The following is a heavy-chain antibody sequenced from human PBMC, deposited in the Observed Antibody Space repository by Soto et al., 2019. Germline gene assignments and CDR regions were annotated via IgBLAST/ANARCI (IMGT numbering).Heavy chain of an antibody. D-gene: IGHD2-15*01. CDR3: ARGLGPLRGRWWFDP. V-gene: IGHV4-30-2*01. CDR1: CGSISSGGYS. CDR2: IYHSGST. J-gene: IGHJ5*02. Sequence: SETLSLTCAVSCGSISSGGYSWSWIRQPPGKGLEWIGYIYHSGSTYYNPSLKSRVTISVDRSKNQFSLKLSSVTAADTAVYYCARGLGPLRGRWWFDPWGQGTLVTVSS.